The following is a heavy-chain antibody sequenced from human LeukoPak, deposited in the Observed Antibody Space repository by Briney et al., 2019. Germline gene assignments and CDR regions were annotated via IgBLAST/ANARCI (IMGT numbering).Heavy chain of an antibody. CDR3: ARQSRSVDPLTY. CDR1: GGTFSSYA. V-gene: IGHV1-69*13. Sequence: SVKVSCKASGGTFSSYAISWVRQAPGQGLEWMGGIIPIFGTANYAQKFQGRVTITADESTSTAYMELSSLRSEDTAVYYCARQSRSVDPLTYWGQGTLVTVSS. D-gene: IGHD5-12*01. CDR2: IIPIFGTA. J-gene: IGHJ4*02.